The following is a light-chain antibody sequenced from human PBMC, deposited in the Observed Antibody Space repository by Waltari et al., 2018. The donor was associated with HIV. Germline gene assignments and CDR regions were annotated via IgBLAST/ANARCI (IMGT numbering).Light chain of an antibody. CDR2: DVS. Sequence: QSALTQPRSVSGSPGQSVTISCTGTSRDVGPYTYVSWYQQHPGKAPKVIISDVSKRPSGVPDRFSGSKSGNTASLTISGLQAEDEADYYCCSYAGSYTRVFGGGTKLTVL. CDR1: SRDVGPYTY. CDR3: CSYAGSYTRV. J-gene: IGLJ3*02. V-gene: IGLV2-11*01.